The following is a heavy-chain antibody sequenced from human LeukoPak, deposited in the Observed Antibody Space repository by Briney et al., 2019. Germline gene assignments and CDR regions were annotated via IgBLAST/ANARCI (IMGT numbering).Heavy chain of an antibody. CDR1: GFTFSSYA. CDR3: ARDPNWQLVVIDY. D-gene: IGHD6-6*01. Sequence: GGPLRLSCAASGFTFSSYAMHWVRQAPGKGLEWVAVISYDGSNKYYADSVKGRFTISRDNSKNTLYLQMNSLRAEDTAVYYCARDPNWQLVVIDYWGQGILVTVSS. CDR2: ISYDGSNK. J-gene: IGHJ4*02. V-gene: IGHV3-30*04.